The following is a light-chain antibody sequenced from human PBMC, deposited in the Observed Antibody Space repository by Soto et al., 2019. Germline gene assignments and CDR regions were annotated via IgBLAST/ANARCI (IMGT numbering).Light chain of an antibody. V-gene: IGKV3D-20*02. J-gene: IGKJ1*01. CDR2: GAS. Sequence: EIVMTQSPATLSVSPGERATLSCRASQSVSSSYLAWYQQKPGQAPRLLIYGASTRATGIAARFSGSGSGTDFTLTITTLEPEDFAVYFCQQRANWPPVTFGQGTKVDIK. CDR1: QSVSSSY. CDR3: QQRANWPPVT.